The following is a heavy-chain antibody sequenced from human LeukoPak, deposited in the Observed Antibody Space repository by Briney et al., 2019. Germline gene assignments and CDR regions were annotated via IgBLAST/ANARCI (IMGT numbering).Heavy chain of an antibody. D-gene: IGHD2-2*01. CDR3: ARGGDIVVVPAAMNYDY. CDR1: GGSISSYY. Sequence: PSQTLSLTCTVSGGSISSYYWNWIRQPPGKGLEWIGYIYYSGSTNYNPSLKSRVTISVDTSKNQFSLRLSSVTAADTAVYYCARGGDIVVVPAAMNYDYWGQGTLVTASS. J-gene: IGHJ4*02. V-gene: IGHV4-59*01. CDR2: IYYSGST.